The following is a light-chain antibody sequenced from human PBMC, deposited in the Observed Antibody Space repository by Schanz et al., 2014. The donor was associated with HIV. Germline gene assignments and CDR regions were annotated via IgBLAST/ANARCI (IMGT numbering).Light chain of an antibody. CDR3: ATWDDSLNAWV. CDR2: EVS. V-gene: IGLV2-8*01. J-gene: IGLJ3*02. Sequence: QSVLTQPPSASGSPGQSVTISCTGTSSDVGAYNYVSWYQQHPGKAPKLMIYEVSKRPSGVPDRFSGSKSGTLASLAISGLQSEDEADYYCATWDDSLNAWVFGGGTKLTVL. CDR1: SSDVGAYNY.